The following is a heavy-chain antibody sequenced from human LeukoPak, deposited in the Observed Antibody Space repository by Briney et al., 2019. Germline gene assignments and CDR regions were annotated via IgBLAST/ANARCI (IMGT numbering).Heavy chain of an antibody. Sequence: GGSLRLSCAASGFTFSSYAMSWVRQAPGKGLEWVSAISGSGGSTYYADSVKGRFTISRDNSKNTLYLQMNSLRAEDTAVYYCAKVRGYLGSGSLDVWGQGTTVTVSS. J-gene: IGHJ6*02. CDR2: ISGSGGST. V-gene: IGHV3-23*01. CDR1: GFTFSSYA. CDR3: AKVRGYLGSGSLDV. D-gene: IGHD3-10*01.